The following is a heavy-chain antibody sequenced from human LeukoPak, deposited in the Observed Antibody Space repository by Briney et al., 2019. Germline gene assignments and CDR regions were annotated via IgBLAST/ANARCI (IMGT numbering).Heavy chain of an antibody. CDR1: GGTFSSYA. V-gene: IGHV1-69*04. J-gene: IGHJ4*02. CDR2: IIPILGIA. Sequence: ASVKVSCKASGGTFSSYAISWVRQAPGQGLEWMGRIIPILGIANYAQKFQGRVTITADKSTSTAYVELSSLRSEDTAVYYCARTSYDYVWGSYRLFDYWGQGTLVTVSS. D-gene: IGHD3-16*02. CDR3: ARTSYDYVWGSYRLFDY.